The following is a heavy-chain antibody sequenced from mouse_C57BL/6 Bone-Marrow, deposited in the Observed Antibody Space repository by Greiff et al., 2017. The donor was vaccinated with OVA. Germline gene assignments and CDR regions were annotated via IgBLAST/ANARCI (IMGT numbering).Heavy chain of an antibody. Sequence: EVQLVESGGGLVQPKGSLKLSCAASGFSFNTYAMNWVRQAPGKGLEWVARIRSKSNNYATYYADSVKDRFTISRDDSESMLYLQMNNLKTEDTAMYYCVRRAQANWYFDVWGTGTTVTVSS. J-gene: IGHJ1*03. D-gene: IGHD3-2*02. CDR3: VRRAQANWYFDV. CDR1: GFSFNTYA. V-gene: IGHV10-1*01. CDR2: IRSKSNNYAT.